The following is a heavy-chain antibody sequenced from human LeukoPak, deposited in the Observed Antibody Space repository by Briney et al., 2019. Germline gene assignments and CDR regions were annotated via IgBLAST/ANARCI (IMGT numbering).Heavy chain of an antibody. CDR3: ARSYSGTYRTFDY. D-gene: IGHD1-26*01. J-gene: IGHJ4*02. V-gene: IGHV4-39*02. CDR1: GDSISSSSYY. Sequence: SETLSLTCTVSGDSISSSSYYWGWIRQPPGKGLEWIGSFYYSGSTYYGPSLWSRVTISVDTSKNHFSLRLSSVTAADTAVYYCARSYSGTYRTFDYWGQGTLVTVSS. CDR2: FYYSGST.